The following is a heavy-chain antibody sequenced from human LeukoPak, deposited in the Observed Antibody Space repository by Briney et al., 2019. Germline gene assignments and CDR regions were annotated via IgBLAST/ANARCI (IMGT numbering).Heavy chain of an antibody. CDR1: GFTFSSYA. Sequence: PGGSLRLSCAASGFTFSSYAMHWVRQAPGKGLEWVAVISYDGSNKYYADSVKGRFTISRDNSKNTPYLQMNSLRAEDTAVYYCAREGISSSWPHFDYWGQGTLLTVSS. CDR2: ISYDGSNK. CDR3: AREGISSSWPHFDY. J-gene: IGHJ4*02. D-gene: IGHD6-13*01. V-gene: IGHV3-30-3*01.